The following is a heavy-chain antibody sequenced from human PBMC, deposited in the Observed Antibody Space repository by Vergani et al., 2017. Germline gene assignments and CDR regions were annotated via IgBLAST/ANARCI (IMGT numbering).Heavy chain of an antibody. D-gene: IGHD2-15*01. CDR1: GGSFSGYY. Sequence: QVQLQQWGAGLLKPSETLSLTCAVYGGSFSGYYWSWIRQPPGKGLEWIGEINHRGSTNYNPSLKSRVTISVDTSKNQFSLKLSSVSAADTAVYYCATGTGGDIVVVVAETQYFQHWGEGTLVTVSS. J-gene: IGHJ1*01. V-gene: IGHV4-34*01. CDR2: INHRGST. CDR3: ATGTGGDIVVVVAETQYFQH.